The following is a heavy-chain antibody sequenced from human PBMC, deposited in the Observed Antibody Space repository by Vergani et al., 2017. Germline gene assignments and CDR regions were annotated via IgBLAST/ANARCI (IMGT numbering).Heavy chain of an antibody. CDR3: ARVQLRYIDWSPGDY. V-gene: IGHV3-7*01. D-gene: IGHD3-9*01. CDR1: GFTFSSYW. J-gene: IGHJ4*02. CDR2: IKQYGSEK. Sequence: EVQLVESGGGLVQPGGSLSLSCAASGFTFSSYWMSWVRQAPWKGLEWVANIKQYGSEKYSVDSVKGPVTISRANAKNSLYLQMNSLRAEDTAVYYCARVQLRYIDWSPGDYWGQGTLVTVSS.